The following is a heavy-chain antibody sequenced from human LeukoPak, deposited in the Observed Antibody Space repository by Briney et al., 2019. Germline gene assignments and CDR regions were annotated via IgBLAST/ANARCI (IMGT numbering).Heavy chain of an antibody. J-gene: IGHJ3*02. Sequence: GGSLRLSCAASGFTLSSNYMSWVRQAPGQGLEWVSVIYSGGSTYYADSVKGRFTISRDNSKNTLYLQMNSLRAEDTAVYYCAVEYDTPTFDIWGQGTMVTVSS. CDR2: IYSGGST. D-gene: IGHD3-9*01. CDR3: AVEYDTPTFDI. CDR1: GFTLSSNY. V-gene: IGHV3-66*01.